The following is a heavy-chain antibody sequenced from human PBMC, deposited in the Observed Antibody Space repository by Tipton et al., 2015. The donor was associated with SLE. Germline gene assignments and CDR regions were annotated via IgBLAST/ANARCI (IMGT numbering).Heavy chain of an antibody. CDR3: ARDGMPLPGYFYYGMDV. CDR2: IYYSGST. Sequence: TLSLTCTVSGGSISSYYWSWIRQPPGKGLEWIGYIYYSGSTNYNPSLKSRVTISVDTSKNQFSLKLSSVTAADTAVYYCARDGMPLPGYFYYGMDVWGQGTTVTVSS. V-gene: IGHV4-59*01. CDR1: GGSISSYY. D-gene: IGHD1-26*01. J-gene: IGHJ6*02.